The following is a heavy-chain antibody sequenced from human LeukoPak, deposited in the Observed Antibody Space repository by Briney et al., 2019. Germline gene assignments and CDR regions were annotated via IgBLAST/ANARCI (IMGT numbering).Heavy chain of an antibody. V-gene: IGHV3-66*02. J-gene: IGHJ6*02. CDR2: IYSGGST. CDR1: GFTVSSNY. CDR3: ARDGKPSSYYYGMDV. Sequence: PGGSLRLSCAASGFTVSSNYMSWVRQAPGKGLEWVSVIYSGGSTYYADSVKGRFTISTDNSKNTLYLQMNSLRAEDTAVYYCARDGKPSSYYYGMDVWGQGTTVTVSS. D-gene: IGHD1-14*01.